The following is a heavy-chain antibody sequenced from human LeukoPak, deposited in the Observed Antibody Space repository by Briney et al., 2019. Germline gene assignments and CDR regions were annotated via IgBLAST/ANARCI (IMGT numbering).Heavy chain of an antibody. CDR3: ARVMPRDGYNPYYLDY. D-gene: IGHD5-24*01. CDR2: MNPNSGNT. CDR1: GYTFTSYD. V-gene: IGHV1-8*03. J-gene: IGHJ4*02. Sequence: ASVNVSCKASGYTFTSYDINWVRQATGQGLEWMGWMNPNSGNTGYAQKFQGRVTITTNTSISTAYMELSSLRSEDTAVYYCARVMPRDGYNPYYLDYWGQGTLVTVSS.